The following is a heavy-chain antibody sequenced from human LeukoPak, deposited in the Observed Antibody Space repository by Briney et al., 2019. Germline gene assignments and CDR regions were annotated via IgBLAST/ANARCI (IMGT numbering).Heavy chain of an antibody. CDR1: GGSINTFY. D-gene: IGHD3-10*01. V-gene: IGHV4-59*12. Sequence: PSETLSLTCSVSGGSINTFYWSWIRQPPGKGLEWIGYIYYSGSTNYNPSLKSRVTISVDTSKNQFSLKLSSVTAADTAVYYCAREWPDLLLWFGELSTPPMDVWGQGTTVTVSS. J-gene: IGHJ6*02. CDR2: IYYSGST. CDR3: AREWPDLLLWFGELSTPPMDV.